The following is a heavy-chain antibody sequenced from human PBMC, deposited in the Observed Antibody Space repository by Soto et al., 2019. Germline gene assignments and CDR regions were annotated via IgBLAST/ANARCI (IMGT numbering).Heavy chain of an antibody. D-gene: IGHD4-4*01. J-gene: IGHJ4*02. Sequence: ASVKVSCKASGITFTTYAIHWVRQAPGQGLEWMGWINAGNGNTRYSQKFQGRVTLTRDTSASTAYMDLSSLTSEDTAVYFCAREDRTTVVTGGHWGQGILVTVSS. CDR3: AREDRTTVVTGGH. V-gene: IGHV1-3*01. CDR1: GITFTTYA. CDR2: INAGNGNT.